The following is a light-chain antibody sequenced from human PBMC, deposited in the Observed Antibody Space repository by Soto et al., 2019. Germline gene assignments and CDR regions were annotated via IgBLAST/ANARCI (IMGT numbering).Light chain of an antibody. V-gene: IGKV3-20*01. CDR2: GAS. CDR1: QFVSSTY. Sequence: IVLTQSPGTLSLSPGARATLSCRASQFVSSTYLAWYQQRPGQAPRLLIYGASSRATGIPDRFSGGGSETDFTLTIIRLESEDSAVYYCQQYGISPFTFGGGTKVDIK. CDR3: QQYGISPFT. J-gene: IGKJ4*01.